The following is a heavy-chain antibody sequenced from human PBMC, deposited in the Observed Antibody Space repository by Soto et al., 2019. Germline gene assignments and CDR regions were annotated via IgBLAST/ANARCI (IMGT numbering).Heavy chain of an antibody. CDR3: ASEVGSGWSDYYYGMDV. CDR2: IIPIFGTA. Sequence: GASVKVSCKASGGTFSSYAISWVRQAPGQGLEWMGGIIPIFGTANYAQKYQGRVTITADESTSTAYMELSSLRSEDTAVYYFASEVGSGWSDYYYGMDVWGQGTTVTVSS. V-gene: IGHV1-69*13. D-gene: IGHD6-19*01. J-gene: IGHJ6*02. CDR1: GGTFSSYA.